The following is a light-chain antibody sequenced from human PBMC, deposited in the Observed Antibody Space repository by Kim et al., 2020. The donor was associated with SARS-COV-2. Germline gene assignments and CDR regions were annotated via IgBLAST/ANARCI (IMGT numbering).Light chain of an antibody. CDR3: GTWDTSLSVVV. V-gene: IGLV1-51*01. J-gene: IGLJ2*01. CDR2: DNN. Sequence: GQRVTISCSGRSSNIGNNYVSWYQQLPGTAPKLLIYDNNKRPSEIPDRFSGSKSGTSATLGITGLQTGDEADYYCGTWDTSLSVVVFGGGTQLTVL. CDR1: SSNIGNNY.